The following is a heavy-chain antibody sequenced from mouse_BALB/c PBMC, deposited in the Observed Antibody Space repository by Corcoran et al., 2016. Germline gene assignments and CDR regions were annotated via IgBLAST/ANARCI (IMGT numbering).Heavy chain of an antibody. CDR1: GYTFTNYG. Sequence: QIQLVQSGPELKKPGETVKISCKASGYTFTNYGMNWVKQAPGKGLKWMGWINTYTGEPTYADDFKGRFAFSLETSASTAYLQINNLKNEDMATYFCALERYGYFDYWGQGTTLTVSS. J-gene: IGHJ2*01. D-gene: IGHD2-14*01. CDR2: INTYTGEP. CDR3: ALERYGYFDY. V-gene: IGHV9-1*02.